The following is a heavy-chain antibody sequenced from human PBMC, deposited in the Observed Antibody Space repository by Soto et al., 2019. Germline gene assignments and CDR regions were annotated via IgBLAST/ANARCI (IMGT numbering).Heavy chain of an antibody. V-gene: IGHV4-30-4*01. D-gene: IGHD6-6*01. CDR1: GGSISSGDYY. CDR2: IDYSGST. J-gene: IGHJ5*02. Sequence: PSETLSLTCTVSGGSISSGDYYWSWSRQPPGKGLEWIGYIDYSGSTYYNPSLKRRFTISGDTSNNRFSLKLSSVMAADTPAYYCAGSFSSSALGWFDPWGQGTLVTVSS. CDR3: AGSFSSSALGWFDP.